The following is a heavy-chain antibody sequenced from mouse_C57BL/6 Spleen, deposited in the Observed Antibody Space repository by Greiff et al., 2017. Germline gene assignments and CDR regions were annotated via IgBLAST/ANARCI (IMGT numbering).Heavy chain of an antibody. V-gene: IGHV1-52*01. CDR1: GYTFTSYW. Sequence: QVQLQQPGAELVRPGSSVKLSCKASGYTFTSYWMHWVKQRPIQGLEWIGNIDPSDSETHYNQKFKDKATLTVDKSSSTAYMQLSSLTSEDSAVYYCARGEVYYGNFYAMDYWGQGTSGTVSS. D-gene: IGHD2-1*01. CDR2: IDPSDSET. CDR3: ARGEVYYGNFYAMDY. J-gene: IGHJ4*01.